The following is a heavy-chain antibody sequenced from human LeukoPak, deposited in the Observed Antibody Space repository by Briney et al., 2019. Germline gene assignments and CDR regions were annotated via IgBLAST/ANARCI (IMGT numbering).Heavy chain of an antibody. D-gene: IGHD3-3*01. CDR2: IKQDGSEK. J-gene: IGHJ4*02. CDR3: ARAQLRFLEWSPWGY. V-gene: IGHV3-7*01. CDR1: GFTFSSYW. Sequence: GGSLRLSCTASGFTFSSYWMSWVRQAPGKGREWVANIKQDGSEKYYVDYVKGRFPIYRDNAKNSLYLQMNSLRAEDTAVYYCARAQLRFLEWSPWGYWGQGTLVTVSS.